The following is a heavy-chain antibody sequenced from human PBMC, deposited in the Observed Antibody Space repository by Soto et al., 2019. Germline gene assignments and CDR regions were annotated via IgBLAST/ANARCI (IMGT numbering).Heavy chain of an antibody. Sequence: ASVKVSCKASGYTFTSYGISWVRQAPGQGLEWMGWISAYNGNTNYAQKLQGRVTMTTDTSTSTAYMELRSLRSDDTAVYCCATASRGYCSGGSCYFDAFDIWGQGTMVTVSS. V-gene: IGHV1-18*01. J-gene: IGHJ3*02. CDR3: ATASRGYCSGGSCYFDAFDI. CDR1: GYTFTSYG. CDR2: ISAYNGNT. D-gene: IGHD2-15*01.